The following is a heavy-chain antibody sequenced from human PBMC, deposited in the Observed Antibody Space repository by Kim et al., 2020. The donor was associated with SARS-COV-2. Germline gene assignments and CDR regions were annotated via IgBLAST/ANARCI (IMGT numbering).Heavy chain of an antibody. CDR1: GYYISSGYH. V-gene: IGHV4-38-2*02. CDR2: IHHSERT. D-gene: IGHD2-15*01. CDR3: ARSYCSGGGCSTHYFDY. J-gene: IGHJ4*02. Sequence: SETLSLTCTVSGYYISSGYHWGWIRQPPGKGLEWIGSIHHSERTYYNPSLKSRATISVDTSKNQFSLKLSSVTAADTAVYYCARSYCSGGGCSTHYFDYWGQGILVTVSS.